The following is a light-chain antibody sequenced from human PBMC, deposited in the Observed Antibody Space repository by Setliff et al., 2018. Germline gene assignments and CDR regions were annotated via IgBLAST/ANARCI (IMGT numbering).Light chain of an antibody. CDR2: GNN. J-gene: IGLJ1*01. Sequence: QSVLTQPPSVSGAPGHKVTISCTGSSSDLGAGFSVHWYQQLPGTAPKLLIFGNNNRPSGVPDRLSGSKSGTSASLVITGLQADDEADYYCQSYGGSVSGYVFGTGTKVTVL. CDR1: SSDLGAGFS. CDR3: QSYGGSVSGYV. V-gene: IGLV1-40*01.